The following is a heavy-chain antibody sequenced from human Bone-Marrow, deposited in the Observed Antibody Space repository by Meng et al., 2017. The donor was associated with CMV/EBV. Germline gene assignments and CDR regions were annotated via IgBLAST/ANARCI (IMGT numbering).Heavy chain of an antibody. D-gene: IGHD6-13*01. Sequence: SETLSLTCTVSGGSISSYYWSWIRQPPGKGLEWIGYIYYSGSTNYNPSLKSRVTISVDTSKNQFSLKLSSVTAADTAVYYCARGHLAAAGTIDYWGQGTLVTVSS. J-gene: IGHJ4*02. CDR3: ARGHLAAAGTIDY. V-gene: IGHV4-59*01. CDR1: GGSISSYY. CDR2: IYYSGST.